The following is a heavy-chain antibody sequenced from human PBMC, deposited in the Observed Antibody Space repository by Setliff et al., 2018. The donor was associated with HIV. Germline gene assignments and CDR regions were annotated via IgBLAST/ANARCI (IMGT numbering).Heavy chain of an antibody. D-gene: IGHD3-9*01. Sequence: NPSETLSLTCAVHGGPLTDHYWGWIRQPPGKGLEWIGSIYHSGSTYYNPSLKSRVTISVDTSKNQFSLKLSSVTAADTAVYYCASSSADDILTGYLYYFDYWGQGTLVTVSS. CDR2: IYHSGST. V-gene: IGHV4-38-2*01. CDR3: ASSSADDILTGYLYYFDY. J-gene: IGHJ4*02. CDR1: GGPLTDHY.